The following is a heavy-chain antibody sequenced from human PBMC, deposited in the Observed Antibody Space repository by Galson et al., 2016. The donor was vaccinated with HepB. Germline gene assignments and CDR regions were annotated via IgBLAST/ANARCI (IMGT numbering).Heavy chain of an antibody. CDR1: GGSISSGGYY. V-gene: IGHV4-31*03. J-gene: IGHJ5*02. Sequence: TLSLTCTVSGGSISSGGYYWSWIRQHPGKGLEWIGYIYYSGSTYYNPSLKSRVTISVDTSKNQFSLKLSSVTAADTAVYYCARVKKVVGATNNWFDPWGQGTLVTVSS. CDR2: IYYSGST. D-gene: IGHD1-26*01. CDR3: ARVKKVVGATNNWFDP.